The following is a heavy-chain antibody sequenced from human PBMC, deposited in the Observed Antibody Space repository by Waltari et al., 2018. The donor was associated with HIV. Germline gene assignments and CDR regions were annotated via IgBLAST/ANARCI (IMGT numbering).Heavy chain of an antibody. Sequence: EEKLVQSGAEVKEPGESLKISCKSLGKNFDGYWVGWVRQMPGKGLEWMGVIYPGDSDAVYSPSFQGRVIMSTDSSISTVYLQWSSLRASDTAMYYCARRKGDYRTAFDIWGQGTMVTASS. D-gene: IGHD4-17*01. CDR2: IYPGDSDA. J-gene: IGHJ3*02. CDR3: ARRKGDYRTAFDI. CDR1: GKNFDGYW. V-gene: IGHV5-51*01.